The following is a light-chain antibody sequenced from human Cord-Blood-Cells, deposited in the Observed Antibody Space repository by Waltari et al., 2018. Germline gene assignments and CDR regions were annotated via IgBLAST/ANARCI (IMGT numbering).Light chain of an antibody. CDR2: STN. J-gene: IGLJ3*02. CDR3: VLYMGSGSWV. V-gene: IGLV8-61*01. CDR1: ACYVSTSYS. Sequence: QTVVTQEPSFSVSPGGTVTLTCGLRACYVSTSYSPSWYQQTPGQAPRTPIYSTNTRSSGVPDRFSGSILGNKAALTITGAQADDESDYYCVLYMGSGSWVFGGGTKLTVL.